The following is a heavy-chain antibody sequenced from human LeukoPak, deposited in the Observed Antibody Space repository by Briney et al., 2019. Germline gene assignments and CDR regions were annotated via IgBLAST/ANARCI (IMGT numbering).Heavy chain of an antibody. CDR2: IYYSGST. D-gene: IGHD3-16*01. V-gene: IGHV4-59*01. CDR3: ARTSLLGPRAGIDY. J-gene: IGHJ4*02. CDR1: GGSISSYH. Sequence: SETLSLTCTVSGGSISSYHWSWIRQPPGKGLEWIGYIYYSGSTNYNPSLKSRVTISVDTFKNQFSLKLSSVTAADTAVYYCARTSLLGPRAGIDYWGQGTLVTVSS.